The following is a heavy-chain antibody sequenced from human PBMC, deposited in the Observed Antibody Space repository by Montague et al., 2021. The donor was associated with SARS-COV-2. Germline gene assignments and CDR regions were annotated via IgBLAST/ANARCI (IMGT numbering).Heavy chain of an antibody. Sequence: SLSLSFSASGFPVSSNYMTWVRQAPGKGLEWVSVIYSGGSTYYADSVKGRFTISRDNSKNTLYLQLNSLRAEDTAVYYCARVGRDSAILPIAIHYGMDVWGQGTTVTVSS. J-gene: IGHJ6*02. CDR1: GFPVSSNY. CDR2: IYSGGST. V-gene: IGHV3-53*01. D-gene: IGHD2-2*01. CDR3: ARVGRDSAILPIAIHYGMDV.